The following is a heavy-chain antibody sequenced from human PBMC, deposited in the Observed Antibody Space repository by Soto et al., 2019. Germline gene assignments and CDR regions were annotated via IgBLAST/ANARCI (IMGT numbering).Heavy chain of an antibody. CDR3: ARIKRLELVLDY. CDR1: GGSISSYY. V-gene: IGHV4-59*01. Sequence: QVQLQESGPGLVKPSETLSLTCTVSGGSISSYYWSWIRQPPGKGLAWLGYIYYSGSTTYNPSLKSRVSMSVDMSTKQFSLRLFSVNAADTAVYYCARIKRLELVLDYWGQGTLVTVSS. J-gene: IGHJ4*02. CDR2: IYYSGST. D-gene: IGHD6-6*01.